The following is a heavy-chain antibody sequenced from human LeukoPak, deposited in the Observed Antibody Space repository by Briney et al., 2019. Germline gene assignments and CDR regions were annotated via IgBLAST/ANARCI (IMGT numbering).Heavy chain of an antibody. CDR1: GYSFTTYG. J-gene: IGHJ3*02. CDR3: ARDSSYDSRGYYYESAFDI. V-gene: IGHV1-18*01. CDR2: ISGYNGNT. Sequence: ASVKVSCKASGYSFTTYGISWVRQAPGQGLEWMGWISGYNGNTNYAQNLLDRVTMTTDTSTSTVYMDLRSLRSDDTAVYYCARDSSYDSRGYYYESAFDIWGQGTMVTVSS. D-gene: IGHD3-22*01.